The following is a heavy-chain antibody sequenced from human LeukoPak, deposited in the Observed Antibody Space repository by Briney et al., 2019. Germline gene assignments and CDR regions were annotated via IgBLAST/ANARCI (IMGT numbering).Heavy chain of an antibody. Sequence: GESLKISCKGSGYSFTSYWIGWVRQMPGKGLKWMGIIYPGDSDTRYSPSFQGQVTISVDKSISTAYLQWSSLKASDTAMYYCAKHRLRAVTTSHDAFDIWGQGTMLTVSS. CDR3: AKHRLRAVTTSHDAFDI. D-gene: IGHD4-17*01. J-gene: IGHJ3*02. CDR2: IYPGDSDT. V-gene: IGHV5-51*01. CDR1: GYSFTSYW.